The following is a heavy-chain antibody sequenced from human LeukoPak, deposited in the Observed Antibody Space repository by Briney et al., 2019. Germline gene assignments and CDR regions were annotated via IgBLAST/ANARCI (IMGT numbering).Heavy chain of an antibody. CDR1: GYTFTGYY. V-gene: IGHV1-2*02. D-gene: IGHD3-10*01. CDR3: ARAMGLGEEEYFDY. CDR2: INPNSGGT. J-gene: IGHJ4*02. Sequence: ASVKVSCKASGYTFTGYYMHWVRQAPGQGLEWMGWINPNSGGTNYAQKFQGRVTMTRDTSISTAYMELSRLRSDDTAVYYCARAMGLGEEEYFDYRGQGTLVTVSS.